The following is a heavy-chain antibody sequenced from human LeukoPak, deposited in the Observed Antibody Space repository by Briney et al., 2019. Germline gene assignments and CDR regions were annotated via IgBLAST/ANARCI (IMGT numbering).Heavy chain of an antibody. CDR1: GFTFSSYW. Sequence: PGGSLRLSCAASGFTFSSYWMSWVRQAPGKGLEWVANIKQDGSEKYYVDSVKGRFTISRDNAKNSLYLQMNSLRAEDTAVYYCASLDNPGYSSSWPIFDYWGQGTLVTVSS. CDR2: IKQDGSEK. D-gene: IGHD6-13*01. CDR3: ASLDNPGYSSSWPIFDY. V-gene: IGHV3-7*01. J-gene: IGHJ4*02.